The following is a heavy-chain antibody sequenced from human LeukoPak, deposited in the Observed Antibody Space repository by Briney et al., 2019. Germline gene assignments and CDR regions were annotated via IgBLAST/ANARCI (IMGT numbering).Heavy chain of an antibody. Sequence: PGGSLRLSCAASGFTFCSYAMSWVRQAPGKGLEWVSAISGSGGSTYYADSVKGRFTISRDNSKNTLYLQMNSLRAEDTAVYYCAKDTAQLLWFGELQGAPIYFDYWGQGTLVTVSS. CDR1: GFTFCSYA. D-gene: IGHD3-10*01. CDR3: AKDTAQLLWFGELQGAPIYFDY. CDR2: ISGSGGST. J-gene: IGHJ4*02. V-gene: IGHV3-23*01.